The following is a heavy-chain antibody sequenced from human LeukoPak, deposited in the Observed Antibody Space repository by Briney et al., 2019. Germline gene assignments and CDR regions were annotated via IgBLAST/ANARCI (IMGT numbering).Heavy chain of an antibody. CDR2: ISYDGSNK. CDR3: ARDLGGLDI. Sequence: SGGSLRLSCAASGFTFSSYAMHWVRQAPGKGLEWVAVISYDGSNKYYADSVKGRFTISRDNSKNTLYLQMNSLRAEDTAVYYCARDLGGLDIWGQGTMVTVSS. V-gene: IGHV3-30-3*01. CDR1: GFTFSSYA. D-gene: IGHD3-16*01. J-gene: IGHJ3*02.